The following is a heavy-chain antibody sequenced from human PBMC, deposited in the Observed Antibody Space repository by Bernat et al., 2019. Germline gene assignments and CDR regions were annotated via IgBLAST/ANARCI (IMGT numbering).Heavy chain of an antibody. V-gene: IGHV4-39*02. J-gene: IGHJ6*02. Sequence: QLQLQESGPGLVKPSETLSLTCTVSGGSISSSSYYWGWIRKPPGKGLEWIGSIYYSGSTYYNPSLKSRVTISVDTSKNQFSLKLSSVTAADTAVYYCARERNDFWSGYYRLYGMDVWGQGTTVTVSS. D-gene: IGHD3-3*01. CDR2: IYYSGST. CDR1: GGSISSSSYY. CDR3: ARERNDFWSGYYRLYGMDV.